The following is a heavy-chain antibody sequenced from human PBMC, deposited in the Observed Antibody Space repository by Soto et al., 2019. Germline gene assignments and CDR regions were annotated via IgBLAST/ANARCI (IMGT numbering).Heavy chain of an antibody. J-gene: IGHJ6*02. CDR1: GYTFTGYY. Sequence: GASVKVSCKASGYTFTGYYIHWVRQAPGQGLEWMGWINPNSGGTNYAQKFQGWVTMTRDTSISTAYMELSRLRSDDTAVYYCARDQIAVAHVGNYYYYGMDVWGQGTTVTVSS. CDR3: ARDQIAVAHVGNYYYYGMDV. V-gene: IGHV1-2*04. CDR2: INPNSGGT. D-gene: IGHD6-19*01.